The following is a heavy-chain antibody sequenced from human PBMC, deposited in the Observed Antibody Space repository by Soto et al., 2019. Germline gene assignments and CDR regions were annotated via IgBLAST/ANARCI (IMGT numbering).Heavy chain of an antibody. CDR2: ISYDGSNK. CDR3: ASASSGSWFDH. Sequence: QVQLVESGGGVVQPGRSLRLSCAASGFTFSSYGMHWVRQAPGKGLERVAVISYDGSNKYYADSVKGRFTISRDNSKNTLDLQMNSLRAEDTAVYYGASASSGSWFDHWGQGTLVPVSS. V-gene: IGHV3-30*03. CDR1: GFTFSSYG. J-gene: IGHJ5*02. D-gene: IGHD1-26*01.